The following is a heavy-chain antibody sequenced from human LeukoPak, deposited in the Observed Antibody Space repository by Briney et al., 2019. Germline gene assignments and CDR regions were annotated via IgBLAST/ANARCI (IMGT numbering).Heavy chain of an antibody. V-gene: IGHV4-38-2*02. Sequence: SETLSLICTVSGYSISSGYYWGWIRQPPGKGLEWIGGIYHSGSTYYNPSLKSRVTISVDTSKNQFSLKLSSVTAADTAVYYCARAKPHSSGWYHYYYYMDVWGKGTTVTVSS. CDR2: IYHSGST. CDR1: GYSISSGYY. CDR3: ARAKPHSSGWYHYYYYMDV. J-gene: IGHJ6*03. D-gene: IGHD6-19*01.